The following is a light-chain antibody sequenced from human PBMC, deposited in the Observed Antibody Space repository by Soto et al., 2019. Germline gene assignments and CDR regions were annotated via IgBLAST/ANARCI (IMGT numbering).Light chain of an antibody. J-gene: IGKJ1*01. CDR2: AAS. V-gene: IGKV1-39*01. CDR1: QSIRTY. Sequence: DIQMTQSPSSLSASVGDRVTITCRASQSIRTYLNWYQQKPGKAPKFLIYAASTLQSGVPSRFSGSGSGTDFTLTISSLQPEDFATYYCQQTDSNPRTFGQGTKVEIK. CDR3: QQTDSNPRT.